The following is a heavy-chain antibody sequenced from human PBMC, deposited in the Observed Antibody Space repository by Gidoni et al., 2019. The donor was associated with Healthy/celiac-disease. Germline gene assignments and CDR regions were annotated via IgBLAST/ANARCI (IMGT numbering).Heavy chain of an antibody. V-gene: IGHV4-34*01. CDR3: ARGLRSSWFEYFQH. D-gene: IGHD6-13*01. Sequence: QVQLQQWGAGLLKPSETLSLTCVVYGGAFSGYYWSCIRQPPGKGLEWIGEINHSGSTNYNPSLKSRVTISVDTSKSQFSLRLSSVTAADTAVYYCARGLRSSWFEYFQHWGQGTLATVSS. CDR1: GGAFSGYY. J-gene: IGHJ1*01. CDR2: INHSGST.